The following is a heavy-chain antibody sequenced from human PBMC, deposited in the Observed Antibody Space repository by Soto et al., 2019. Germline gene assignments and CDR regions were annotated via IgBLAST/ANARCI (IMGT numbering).Heavy chain of an antibody. J-gene: IGHJ4*02. CDR1: SGSISSYY. CDR2: VYYSGST. Sequence: QVQLQASGPGLVKPSETLSLTCSVSSGSISSYYWSLISQPPGKGLEWIGYVYYSGSTNYNPSIKSLVTILVDTSKNQFSLKLSSVTAADTAVYYCARTPFYYYGLGSHLYYFDDWDQGNLVTVSS. D-gene: IGHD3-10*01. CDR3: ARTPFYYYGLGSHLYYFDD. V-gene: IGHV4-59*01.